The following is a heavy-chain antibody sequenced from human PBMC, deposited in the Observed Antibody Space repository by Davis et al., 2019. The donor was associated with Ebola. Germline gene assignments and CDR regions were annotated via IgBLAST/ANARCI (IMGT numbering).Heavy chain of an antibody. J-gene: IGHJ4*02. CDR3: AVQSSGYYWLIDS. CDR2: INPHNGNT. V-gene: IGHV1-18*04. D-gene: IGHD3-22*01. CDR1: GYTFTNYG. Sequence: AASVKVSCKASGYTFTNYGITWVRQAPGQGLEWMGWINPHNGNTNYAQNVQGRVIMTSDTATTTAYMELRSLRSVDTAVYYCAVQSSGYYWLIDSWGQGTLVTVSS.